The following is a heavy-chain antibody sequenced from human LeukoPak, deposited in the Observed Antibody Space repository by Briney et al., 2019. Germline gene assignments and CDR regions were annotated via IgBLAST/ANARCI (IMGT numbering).Heavy chain of an antibody. J-gene: IGHJ3*02. Sequence: GGSLRLSCAASGFTFDDYAMHWVRQPPGKGLEWVSLISGDGGSTYYADSVKGRFTISRGNSKNSLYLQMNSLRTEDTALYYCAKVGVVVTAIGDFDIWGQGTMVTVSS. CDR2: ISGDGGST. V-gene: IGHV3-43*02. CDR1: GFTFDDYA. CDR3: AKVGVVVTAIGDFDI. D-gene: IGHD2-21*02.